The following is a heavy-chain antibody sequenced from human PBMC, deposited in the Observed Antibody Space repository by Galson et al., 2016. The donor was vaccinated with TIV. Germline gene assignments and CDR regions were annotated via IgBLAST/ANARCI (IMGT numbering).Heavy chain of an antibody. CDR3: ARHPEDSSSLYLSRNAFEI. Sequence: SETLSLTCTVSGGSISSYSWSWIRQPPGKGLEWIGYIYYSGSVNYDPSLRSRVTISVDTSKNQFSLKLSSVTAADTAVYYCARHPEDSSSLYLSRNAFEIWGQGTMVTISS. CDR2: IYYSGSV. J-gene: IGHJ3*02. CDR1: GGSISSYS. D-gene: IGHD6-13*01. V-gene: IGHV4-59*08.